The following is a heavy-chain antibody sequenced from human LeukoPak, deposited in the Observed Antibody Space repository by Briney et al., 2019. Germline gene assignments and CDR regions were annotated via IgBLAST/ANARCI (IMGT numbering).Heavy chain of an antibody. CDR2: IYYSGST. V-gene: IGHV4-59*08. Sequence: KTSETLSLTCTVSGGPISSYQWTWIRQPPGKGLEWIGYIYYSGSTNYNPSLKSRVTISVDTSKNQFSLKLSSVTAADTAVYYCARRRPDYGANGFYYWGQGTLVTVSS. CDR3: ARRRPDYGANGFYY. D-gene: IGHD4-23*01. CDR1: GGPISSYQ. J-gene: IGHJ4*02.